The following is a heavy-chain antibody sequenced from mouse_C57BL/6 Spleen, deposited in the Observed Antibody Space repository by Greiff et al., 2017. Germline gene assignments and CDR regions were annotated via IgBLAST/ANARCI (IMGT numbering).Heavy chain of an antibody. V-gene: IGHV1-82*01. D-gene: IGHD1-1*01. Sequence: VQLQQSGPELVKPGASVKISCKASGYAFSSSWMNWVKQRPGKGLEWIGRIYPGDGDTNYNGKFKGKATLTADKSSSTAYLQLSSLTSEDSAVYFCAREDYGRRFDYWGQGTTLTVSS. J-gene: IGHJ2*01. CDR2: IYPGDGDT. CDR1: GYAFSSSW. CDR3: AREDYGRRFDY.